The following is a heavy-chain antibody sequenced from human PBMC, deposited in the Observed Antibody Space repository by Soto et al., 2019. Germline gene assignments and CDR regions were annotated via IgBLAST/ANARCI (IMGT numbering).Heavy chain of an antibody. V-gene: IGHV3-15*01. CDR1: GLIFSDAW. CDR2: IRNRGTT. J-gene: IGHJ6*02. D-gene: IGHD1-1*01. Sequence: EVQVVESGGGLVKPGESLRLSCVVSGLIFSDAWVSWVRQAPGKGLEWLGRIRNRGTTDYPALVKGRFIISRDDSKNTLYLQMNRLKTDDTAVYYCTWNVDFYHGMFVWGQGNTVTVSS. CDR3: TWNVDFYHGMFV.